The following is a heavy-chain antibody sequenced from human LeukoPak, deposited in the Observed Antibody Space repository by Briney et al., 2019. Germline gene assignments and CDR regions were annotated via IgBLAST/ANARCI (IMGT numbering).Heavy chain of an antibody. J-gene: IGHJ3*02. CDR3: ARGRVTGDASDI. Sequence: ASVTVSCKASGYTFTGYFMHWVRQAPGQGLEWMGWINPNSGGTNYAQKFQGRVTMTRDTSITTAYMEVSRLRSDDTAVYYCARGRVTGDASDIWGQGTMVTVSS. V-gene: IGHV1-2*02. CDR1: GYTFTGYF. D-gene: IGHD1-20*01. CDR2: INPNSGGT.